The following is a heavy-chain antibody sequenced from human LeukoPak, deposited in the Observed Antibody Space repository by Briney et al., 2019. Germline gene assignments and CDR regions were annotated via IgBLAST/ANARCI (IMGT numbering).Heavy chain of an antibody. J-gene: IGHJ4*02. Sequence: ASVKVSCKASGYTFTSYDINWVRQATGQGLEWMGWMNPNSGNTGYAQKFQGRVTMTRNTSISTAYMELSSLRSEDTAVYYCARATTGHYDSSGYRLKTFDYWGQGTLVTVSS. CDR1: GYTFTSYD. CDR3: ARATTGHYDSSGYRLKTFDY. V-gene: IGHV1-8*01. D-gene: IGHD3-22*01. CDR2: MNPNSGNT.